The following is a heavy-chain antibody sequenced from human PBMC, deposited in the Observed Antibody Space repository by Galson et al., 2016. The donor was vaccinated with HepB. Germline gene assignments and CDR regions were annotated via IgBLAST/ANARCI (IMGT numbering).Heavy chain of an antibody. J-gene: IGHJ5*02. CDR2: ITPFNGNT. D-gene: IGHD3-10*01. CDR3: ARGGGITMVRGVMPGWFDP. Sequence: SVKVSCKASGYSFTHRYLHWVRQAPGQALEWMGWITPFNGNTNHAQKFQDRVTITRDRSMSIAYMELSSLRSEDTAMYYCARGGGITMVRGVMPGWFDPWGQGTLVTVSS. V-gene: IGHV1-45*02. CDR1: GYSFTHRY.